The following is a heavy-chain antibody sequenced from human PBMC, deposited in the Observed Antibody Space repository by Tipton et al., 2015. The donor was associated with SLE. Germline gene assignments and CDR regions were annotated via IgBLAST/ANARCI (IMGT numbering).Heavy chain of an antibody. CDR1: GFTFSSYA. J-gene: IGHJ4*01. CDR3: AKSGSGGTFFDY. V-gene: IGHV3-23*01. CDR2: ISGSGGST. Sequence: SLRLSCAASGFTFSSYAMSWVRQAPGKGLEWVSAISGSGGSTYYADSVKGRFTISRDNSKNTLYLQMNSLRAEDTAVYYCAKSGSGGTFFDYWGHGTLVTVSS. D-gene: IGHD6-19*01.